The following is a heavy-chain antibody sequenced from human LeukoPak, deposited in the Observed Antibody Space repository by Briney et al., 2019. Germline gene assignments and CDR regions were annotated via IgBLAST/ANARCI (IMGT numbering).Heavy chain of an antibody. V-gene: IGHV4-34*01. CDR3: ARGEPVVTPYFDY. Sequence: SETLSLTCAVYGGSFSGYYWSWIRQPPGKGLEWIGEINHSGSTNYNPSLKSRVTISVDTSKNQFSLKLSSMTAADTAVYYRARGEPVVTPYFDYWGQGTLVTVSS. J-gene: IGHJ4*02. CDR2: INHSGST. D-gene: IGHD3-22*01. CDR1: GGSFSGYY.